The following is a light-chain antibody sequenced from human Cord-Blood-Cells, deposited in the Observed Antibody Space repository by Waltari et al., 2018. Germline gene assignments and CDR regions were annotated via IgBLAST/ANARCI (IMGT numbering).Light chain of an antibody. V-gene: IGLV2-14*01. CDR3: SSYTSSSTYVV. Sequence: QSALTHPASVSGSPGQSITISCPGTRSDVGGYNYVSWYQQHPGKAPKLMIYDVSNRPSGVSNRFSGSKSGNTASLTISGLQAEDEADYCCSSYTSSSTYVVFGGGTKLTVL. CDR1: RSDVGGYNY. CDR2: DVS. J-gene: IGLJ2*01.